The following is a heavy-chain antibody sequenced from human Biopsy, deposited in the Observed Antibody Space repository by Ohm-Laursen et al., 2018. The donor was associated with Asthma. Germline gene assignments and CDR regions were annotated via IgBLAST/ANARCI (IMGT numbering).Heavy chain of an antibody. Sequence: KISCKSLGGTFNTYVIGWVRQAPGQGLAWMGGINSVFGTTTYPQKFQDRVTITADDSTSTVYMELSSLRSEDTAVYYCARKAGSCISRTCYSLDFWGQGTLVTVSS. CDR1: GGTFNTYV. D-gene: IGHD2-2*01. CDR3: ARKAGSCISRTCYSLDF. V-gene: IGHV1-69*01. CDR2: INSVFGTT. J-gene: IGHJ4*02.